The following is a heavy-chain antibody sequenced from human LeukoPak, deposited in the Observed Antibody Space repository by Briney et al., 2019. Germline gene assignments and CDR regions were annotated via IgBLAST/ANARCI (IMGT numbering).Heavy chain of an antibody. J-gene: IGHJ4*02. V-gene: IGHV4-34*01. D-gene: IGHD6-13*01. CDR2: INHSGST. CDR1: GGSFSGYY. CDR3: ARGSSWSYYFDY. Sequence: SETLSLTCAVYGGSFSGYYWSWIRQPPGKGLEWIGEINHSGSTNYNPSPKSRVTISVDTSKNQFSLKLSSVTAADTAVYYCARGSSWSYYFDYWGQGTLVTVSS.